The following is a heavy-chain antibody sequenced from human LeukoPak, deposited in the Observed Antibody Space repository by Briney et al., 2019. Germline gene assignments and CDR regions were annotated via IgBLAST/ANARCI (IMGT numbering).Heavy chain of an antibody. CDR1: GGSFSGYY. CDR3: ARRITMVRGVIRQNWFDP. Sequence: PSETLSLPCAVYGGSFSGYYWSWIRQPPGKGLEWIGEINHSGSTNYNPSLKSRVTISVDTSKNQFSLKLSSVTAADTAVYYCARRITMVRGVIRQNWFDPWGQGTLVTVSS. D-gene: IGHD3-10*01. J-gene: IGHJ5*02. V-gene: IGHV4-34*01. CDR2: INHSGST.